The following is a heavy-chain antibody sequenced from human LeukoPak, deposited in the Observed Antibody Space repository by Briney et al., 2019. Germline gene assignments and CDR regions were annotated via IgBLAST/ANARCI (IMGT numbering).Heavy chain of an antibody. Sequence: PSETLSLTCTVSGGSISRYYWSWIRQPPGKGLEWIGYIYYIGSTNYNPSLKSRVTISVDTSKNQFALKLSSVTAADTAVYYCARHVNCPPYFDYWGQGTLVTVSS. CDR1: GGSISRYY. CDR3: ARHVNCPPYFDY. CDR2: IYYIGST. V-gene: IGHV4-59*08. D-gene: IGHD2-15*01. J-gene: IGHJ4*02.